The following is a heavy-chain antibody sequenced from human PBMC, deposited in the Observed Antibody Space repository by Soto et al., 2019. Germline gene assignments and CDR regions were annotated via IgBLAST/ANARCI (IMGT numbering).Heavy chain of an antibody. CDR2: IFSSGST. D-gene: IGHD5-12*01. CDR3: AREGSYSAYNFAHGIQLWSFDF. CDR1: GGSINTFY. Sequence: QVRLQESGPGLLKPSETLSLTCTVSGGSINTFYWSWVRQPAGKGLEWIGRIFSSGSTSFNPSLESQVAMSVDTSKNHFSLNLSSVTAAVMAVYYCAREGSYSAYNFAHGIQLWSFDFWGQGALVTVSS. J-gene: IGHJ4*02. V-gene: IGHV4-4*07.